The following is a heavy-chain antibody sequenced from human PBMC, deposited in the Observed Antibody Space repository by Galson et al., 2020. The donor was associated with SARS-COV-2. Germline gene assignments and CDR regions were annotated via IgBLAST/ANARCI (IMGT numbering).Heavy chain of an antibody. D-gene: IGHD2-8*01. CDR1: GGSISSYY. CDR3: ARRSLGCCTSGVCHSGFDP. J-gene: IGHJ5*02. V-gene: IGHV4-59*08. CDR2: IYYSGST. Sequence: SETLSLTCTVSGGSISSYYWSWIRQPPGKGLEWIGYIYYSGSTNYNPSLKSRVTISVDTSKNQFSLKLSSVTAADTAVYYCARRSLGCCTSGVCHSGFDPWGQGTLVTVSS.